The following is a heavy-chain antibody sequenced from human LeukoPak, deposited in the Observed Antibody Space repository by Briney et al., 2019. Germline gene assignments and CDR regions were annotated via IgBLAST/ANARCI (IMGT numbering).Heavy chain of an antibody. D-gene: IGHD3-10*01. Sequence: GGSLRLSCAASGFTVSSNYMSWVRQAPGKGLEWVSIIYSSGSPYYADSVKGRFTISRDNSKNTLYLQMNSLRAEDTAVYHCAREALGGGGYWGQGTLVTVSS. J-gene: IGHJ4*02. CDR3: AREALGGGGY. CDR2: IYSSGSP. V-gene: IGHV3-66*01. CDR1: GFTVSSNY.